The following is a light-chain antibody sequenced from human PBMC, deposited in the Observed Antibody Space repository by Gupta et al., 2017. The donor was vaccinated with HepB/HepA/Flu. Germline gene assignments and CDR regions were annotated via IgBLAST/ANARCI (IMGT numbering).Light chain of an antibody. V-gene: IGKV3-11*01. J-gene: IGKJ4*01. CDR2: DAS. CDR1: QSVSSY. Sequence: IVLTQSPATLPLSPGERATLSCRASQSVSSYLAWYQQKPGQAPRVLIYDASNRATGIPARFSGSGSGTDFTLTISSLEPEDFAIYYCQQRSNWPLTFGGGTKVEIK. CDR3: QQRSNWPLT.